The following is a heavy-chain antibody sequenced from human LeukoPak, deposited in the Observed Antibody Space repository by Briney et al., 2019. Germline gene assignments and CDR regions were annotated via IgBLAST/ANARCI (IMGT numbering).Heavy chain of an antibody. CDR2: IWYDGSNK. CDR3: ARVRIGEGYYYGMDV. V-gene: IGHV3-33*08. J-gene: IGHJ6*02. Sequence: GGSLRLSCAASGFTFSSYWMHWVRQAPGKGLEWVAVIWYDGSNKYYADSVKGRFTISRDNSKNTLYLQMNSLRAEDTAVYYCARVRIGEGYYYGMDVWGQGTTVTVSS. D-gene: IGHD2/OR15-2a*01. CDR1: GFTFSSYW.